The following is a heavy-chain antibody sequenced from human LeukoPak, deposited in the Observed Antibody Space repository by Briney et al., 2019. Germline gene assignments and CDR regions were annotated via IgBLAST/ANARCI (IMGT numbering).Heavy chain of an antibody. V-gene: IGHV3-33*01. J-gene: IGHJ4*02. CDR1: GFTFSSYG. D-gene: IGHD3-9*01. Sequence: PGGSLRLSCAASGFTFSSYGMHWVRQAPGKGLKWGAVIWYDGSNKYYADSVKGRFTISRDNSKNTLYLQMNSLRAEDTAVYYCARDAGRYFDWLGYWGQGTLVTVSS. CDR2: IWYDGSNK. CDR3: ARDAGRYFDWLGY.